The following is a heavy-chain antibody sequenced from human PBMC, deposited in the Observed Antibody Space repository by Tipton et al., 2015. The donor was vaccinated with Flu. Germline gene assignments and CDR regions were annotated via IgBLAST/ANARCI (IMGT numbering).Heavy chain of an antibody. V-gene: IGHV4-61*02. Sequence: TLSLTCTVSGDSMSSGRHYWSWIRQPAGKGLEWIGRIYTSGSSNYSPSLKGRVTISLDTSKKQFSLKLSSVTAADTAVYYCARRDYSNYVSDPKNWFDPWGQGTLVTVSS. J-gene: IGHJ5*02. CDR1: GDSMSSGRHY. CDR3: ARRDYSNYVSDPKNWFDP. CDR2: IYTSGSS. D-gene: IGHD4-11*01.